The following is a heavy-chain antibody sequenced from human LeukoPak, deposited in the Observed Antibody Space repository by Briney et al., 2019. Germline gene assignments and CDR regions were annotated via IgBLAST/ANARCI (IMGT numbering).Heavy chain of an antibody. J-gene: IGHJ4*02. CDR1: GFTVSSDY. D-gene: IGHD3-3*01. Sequence: PGGSLRLSCAASGFTVSSDYISWVRQAPGKWLEWVSITYSDGHTYYADSVKGRFTISRDNSMNTLYLQMNGLRAEDTAVYYCARNRVIFGVVITYYFHYGGQGTMVTVSS. CDR2: TYSDGHT. CDR3: ARNRVIFGVVITYYFHY. V-gene: IGHV3-53*01.